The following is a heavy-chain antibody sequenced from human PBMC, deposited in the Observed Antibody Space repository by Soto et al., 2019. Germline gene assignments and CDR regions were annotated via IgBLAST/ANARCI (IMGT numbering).Heavy chain of an antibody. CDR2: INPKSGNT. V-gene: IGHV1-8*02. CDR3: ANYWTTSPVAFDI. Sequence: GASVKVSCKASGYTSTNYDIEWVRQATGQGPEWMGYINPKSGNTGYAQKFQGRVTFTRDTSISTVYMELSSLRSDDTAVHYCANYWTTSPVAFDIWGQGTMVTVSS. D-gene: IGHD1-1*01. CDR1: GYTSTNYD. J-gene: IGHJ3*02.